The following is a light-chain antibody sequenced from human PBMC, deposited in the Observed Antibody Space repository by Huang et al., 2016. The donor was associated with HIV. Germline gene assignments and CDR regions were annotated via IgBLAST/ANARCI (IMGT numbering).Light chain of an antibody. CDR2: GAS. J-gene: IGKJ1*01. Sequence: EIVMTQSPATLSVSPGERATLSCRASQSVSSNLAWYQQKPGQAPRRLIYGASTRATGIPARFSGSGSGTEFTLTISILQSEDFAVYYCQQYNKWPPWTFGQGTKVEIK. CDR1: QSVSSN. V-gene: IGKV3-15*01. CDR3: QQYNKWPPWT.